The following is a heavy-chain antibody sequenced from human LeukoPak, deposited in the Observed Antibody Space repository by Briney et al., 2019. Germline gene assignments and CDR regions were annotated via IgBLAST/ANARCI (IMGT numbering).Heavy chain of an antibody. CDR1: GFTFSSYA. CDR3: AREYYYDSSGYRGCFDY. Sequence: GRSLRLSCAASGFTFSSYAMHWVRQAPGKGLEWVAVISYDGSNKYYADSVKGRFTISRDNSKNTLYLQMNSLRAEDTAVYYCAREYYYDSSGYRGCFDYWGQGTLVTVSS. V-gene: IGHV3-30-3*01. D-gene: IGHD3-22*01. J-gene: IGHJ4*02. CDR2: ISYDGSNK.